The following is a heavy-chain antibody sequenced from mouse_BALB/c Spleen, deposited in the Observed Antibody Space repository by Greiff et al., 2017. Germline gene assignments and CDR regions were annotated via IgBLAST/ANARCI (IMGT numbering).Heavy chain of an antibody. D-gene: IGHD1-1*01. J-gene: IGHJ3*01. CDR3: ARDGDQGISYAWFAY. CDR2: IWAGGST. CDR1: GFSLTSYG. Sequence: VMLVESGPGLVAPSQSLSITCTVSGFSLTSYGVHWVRQPPGKGLEWLGVIWAGGSTNYNSALMSRLSISKDNSKSQVFLKMNSLQTDDTAMYYCARDGDQGISYAWFAYWGQGTLVTVSA. V-gene: IGHV2-9*02.